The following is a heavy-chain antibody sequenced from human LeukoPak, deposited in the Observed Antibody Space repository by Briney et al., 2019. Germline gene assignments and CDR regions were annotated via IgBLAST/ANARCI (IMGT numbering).Heavy chain of an antibody. D-gene: IGHD3-22*01. CDR2: ISYDGSNK. V-gene: IGHV3-30*04. Sequence: GGSLRLSCAASGFTFSSYAMHWVRQAPGKGLEWVADISYDGSNKYYADSVKGRFSISRDNPKNILYLQMNSLRAEDTAVYFCAKRGVVIRVILVGFHKEAYYFDSWGQGALVTVSS. CDR1: GFTFSSYA. CDR3: AKRGVVIRVILVGFHKEAYYFDS. J-gene: IGHJ4*02.